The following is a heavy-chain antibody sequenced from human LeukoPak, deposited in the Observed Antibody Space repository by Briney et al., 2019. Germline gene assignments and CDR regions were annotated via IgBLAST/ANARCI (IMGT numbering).Heavy chain of an antibody. J-gene: IGHJ4*02. CDR1: GGSISSTSYY. D-gene: IGHD5-12*01. Sequence: SETLSLTCTVSGGSISSTSYYWGWIRQPPGKGLEWIGNIYYTGSTYYNPSLKSRVTISVDTSKNQFSLKLSSVTAADTAVYYCARQPGGYSGPFDYWGQGTLLTVSS. CDR2: IYYTGST. CDR3: ARQPGGYSGPFDY. V-gene: IGHV4-39*01.